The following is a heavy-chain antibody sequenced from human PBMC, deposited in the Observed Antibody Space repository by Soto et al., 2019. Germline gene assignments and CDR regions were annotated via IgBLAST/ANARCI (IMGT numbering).Heavy chain of an antibody. D-gene: IGHD3-10*01. CDR2: IYYSGST. J-gene: IGHJ4*02. Sequence: SETLSLTCTVSGGSISSYYWSWIRQPPGKGLEWIGYIYYSGSTNYNPSLKSRVTISVDTSKNQFSLKLSSVTAADTAVYYCARARARVGNPSGYDYWGQGTLVTVSS. CDR3: ARARARVGNPSGYDY. CDR1: GGSISSYY. V-gene: IGHV4-59*01.